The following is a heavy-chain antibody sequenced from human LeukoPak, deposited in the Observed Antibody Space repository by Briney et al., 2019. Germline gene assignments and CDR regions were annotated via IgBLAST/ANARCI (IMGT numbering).Heavy chain of an antibody. Sequence: SSETLSLTCAVYGGSFSGYYWSWIRQPPGKGLEWIGEINHSGSTNYNPSLKSRVTISVDTSKNQFSLKLSSVTAADTAVYYCARGRDWFDPWGQGTLVTVSS. J-gene: IGHJ5*02. V-gene: IGHV4-34*01. CDR3: ARGRDWFDP. CDR2: INHSGST. CDR1: GGSFSGYY.